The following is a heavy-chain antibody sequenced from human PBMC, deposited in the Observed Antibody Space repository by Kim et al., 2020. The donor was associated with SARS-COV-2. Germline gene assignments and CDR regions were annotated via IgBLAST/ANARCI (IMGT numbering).Heavy chain of an antibody. V-gene: IGHV3-33*01. Sequence: GGSLRLSCAASGFTFSSYGMHWVRQAPGKGLEWVAVIWYDGSNKYYADSVKGRFTISRDNSKNTLYLQMNSLRAEDTAVYYCARSITMVRGVINDNWFDPWGQGTLVTVSS. CDR2: IWYDGSNK. J-gene: IGHJ5*02. CDR1: GFTFSSYG. D-gene: IGHD3-10*01. CDR3: ARSITMVRGVINDNWFDP.